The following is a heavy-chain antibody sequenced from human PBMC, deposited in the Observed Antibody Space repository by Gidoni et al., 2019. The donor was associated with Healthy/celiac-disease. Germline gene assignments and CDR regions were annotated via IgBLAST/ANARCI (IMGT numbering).Heavy chain of an antibody. Sequence: QLQLQESGPGLVKPSETLSLTCTVSGGSIRSRSYYWGWIRQPPGKGLEWIGSIYYSGSTYYNPSLKSRVTISVDTSKNQFSLKLSSVTAADTAVYYCARQDIMITFGGVIVMLAFDIWGQGTMVTVSS. V-gene: IGHV4-39*01. CDR2: IYYSGST. CDR3: ARQDIMITFGGVIVMLAFDI. J-gene: IGHJ3*02. D-gene: IGHD3-16*02. CDR1: GGSIRSRSYY.